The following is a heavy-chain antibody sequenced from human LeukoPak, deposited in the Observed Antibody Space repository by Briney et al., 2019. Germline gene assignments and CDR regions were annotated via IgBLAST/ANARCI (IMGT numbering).Heavy chain of an antibody. J-gene: IGHJ5*02. Sequence: PSETLSLTCTVSGGSISSSRSYWGWIRQTPGKGLEWVGSIYYNGDTYYNPSFKSRVSMSVDTAKNQISLILTSVTAADTAVYYCSREGYSCPNWFDTWGQGTLVTVSS. V-gene: IGHV4-39*07. CDR3: SREGYSCPNWFDT. D-gene: IGHD4-11*01. CDR2: IYYNGDT. CDR1: GGSISSSRSY.